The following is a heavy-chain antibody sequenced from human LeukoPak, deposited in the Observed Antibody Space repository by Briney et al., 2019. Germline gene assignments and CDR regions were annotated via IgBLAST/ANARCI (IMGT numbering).Heavy chain of an antibody. Sequence: PGGSLRLSCAASGFTFSAYWMHWVRQAPGKGLVWVSRINSDGSSRTYADSVKGRFTISRDNAKNTLYLQMNSLRAEDTAVYYCARGLVHDTSGSYSDYRGQGTLVTVSS. CDR3: ARGLVHDTSGSYSDY. CDR1: GFTFSAYW. CDR2: INSDGSSR. V-gene: IGHV3-74*01. D-gene: IGHD3-22*01. J-gene: IGHJ4*02.